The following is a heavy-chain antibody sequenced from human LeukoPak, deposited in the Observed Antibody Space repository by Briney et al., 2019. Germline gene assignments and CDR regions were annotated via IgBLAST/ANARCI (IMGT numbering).Heavy chain of an antibody. D-gene: IGHD5-24*01. CDR2: SNSEDDET. Sequence: ASVKVSCKVSGYPLVEISIHWVRQAPGKGLEWMGGSNSEDDETIYAQKFQGRVTLTRDMSTSTDYLELSSLRSEDTAVYYCARDNSVRDEAWWFNPWGQGTLVTVSS. V-gene: IGHV1-24*01. CDR1: GYPLVEIS. CDR3: ARDNSVRDEAWWFNP. J-gene: IGHJ5*02.